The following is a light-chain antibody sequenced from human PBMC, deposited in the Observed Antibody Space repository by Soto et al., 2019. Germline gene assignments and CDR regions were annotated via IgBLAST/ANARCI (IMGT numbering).Light chain of an antibody. CDR2: GAS. J-gene: IGKJ1*01. Sequence: IELGQSPGTLSLSPGERATLSCRASQSVSNYLAWYQRKPGQAPRLLIYGASSRATGIPDRFSGSGSGTDFTLTISRLEPEDFAVYYCHQYGGSPQTFGQGTKV. CDR3: HQYGGSPQT. V-gene: IGKV3-20*01. CDR1: QSVSNY.